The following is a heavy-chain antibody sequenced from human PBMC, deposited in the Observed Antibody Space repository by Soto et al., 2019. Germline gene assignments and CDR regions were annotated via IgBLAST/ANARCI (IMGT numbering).Heavy chain of an antibody. CDR1: GGSFSGYY. J-gene: IGHJ6*03. V-gene: IGHV4-59*08. D-gene: IGHD3-3*01. CDR3: ARHPHYDFWSGPLEYYYYMDV. CDR2: IYYSGST. Sequence: SETLSLTCAVYGGSFSGYYWSWIRQPPGKGLEWIGYIYYSGSTNYNPSLKSRVTISVDTSKNQFSLKLSSVTAADTAVYYCARHPHYDFWSGPLEYYYYMDVWGKGTTVTVSS.